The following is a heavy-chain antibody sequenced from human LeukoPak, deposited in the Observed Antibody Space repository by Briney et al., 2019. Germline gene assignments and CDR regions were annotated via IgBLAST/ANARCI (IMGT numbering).Heavy chain of an antibody. CDR1: GGSISSYY. CDR3: ARQGPKEVYYYYYGMDV. V-gene: IGHV4-59*08. J-gene: IGHJ6*02. Sequence: SETLSLTCTVSGGSISSYYWSWIRQPPGKGLEWIGYIYYSGSTNYNPSLKSRVTISVDTSKNQFSLKLSSLTAADTAVYYCARQGPKEVYYYYYGMDVWGQGTTVTVSS. CDR2: IYYSGST.